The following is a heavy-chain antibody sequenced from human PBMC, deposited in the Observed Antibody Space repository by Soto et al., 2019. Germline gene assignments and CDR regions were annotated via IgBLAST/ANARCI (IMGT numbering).Heavy chain of an antibody. D-gene: IGHD2-2*01. CDR3: ARDRNIVVVPAASSGMDV. J-gene: IGHJ6*02. Sequence: EVQLVESGGGLVKPGGSLRLSCVASGFTFSSYSMNWVRQAPGKGLEWVSSISSSSSYIYYADSVKGRFTISRDNAKKALYLQMNSLRAEDTAVYYCARDRNIVVVPAASSGMDVWGQGTTVTVSS. CDR1: GFTFSSYS. CDR2: ISSSSSYI. V-gene: IGHV3-21*01.